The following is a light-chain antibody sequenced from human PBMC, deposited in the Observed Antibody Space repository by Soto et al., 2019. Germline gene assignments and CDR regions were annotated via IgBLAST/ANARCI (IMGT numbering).Light chain of an antibody. CDR2: SNN. V-gene: IGLV1-44*01. J-gene: IGLJ1*01. CDR1: SSNVGSNA. Sequence: QSVLTQPPSASESPGQRVTISCSGSSSNVGSNAVNWYQQLPGTAPTLLIYSNNERLSGVPDRFSGSKSGTSASLAISGLQSEDEADYFCKSYAGSNTYVFGSGTKVTVL. CDR3: KSYAGSNTYV.